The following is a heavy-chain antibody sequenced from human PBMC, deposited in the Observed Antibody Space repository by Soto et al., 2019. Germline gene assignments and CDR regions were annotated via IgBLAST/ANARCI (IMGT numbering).Heavy chain of an antibody. CDR1: GYTFTGYY. CDR3: ARGPIVVVVAATGYFDY. V-gene: IGHV1-2*04. D-gene: IGHD2-15*01. CDR2: INPNSGGT. J-gene: IGHJ4*02. Sequence: GASVKVSCKASGYTFTGYYMHWVRQAPGQGLEWMGWINPNSGGTNYAQKFQGWVTMTRDTSISTAYMELSRLRSDDTAVYYCARGPIVVVVAATGYFDYWGQGTLVTVSS.